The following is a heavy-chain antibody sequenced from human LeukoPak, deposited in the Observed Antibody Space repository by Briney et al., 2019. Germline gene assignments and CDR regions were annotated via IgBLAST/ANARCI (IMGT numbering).Heavy chain of an antibody. CDR2: ISWNSGSI. Sequence: GGCLSLSCAASGFTFDDYTMHWVRRAPGKGLEWVSGISWNSGSIGYADSVKGRFTISRDNAKNSLYLQMNSLRAEDTALYYCAKGSGRTIFSRGDAFDIWGQGTMVTVSS. J-gene: IGHJ3*02. V-gene: IGHV3-9*01. CDR3: AKGSGRTIFSRGDAFDI. CDR1: GFTFDDYT. D-gene: IGHD1/OR15-1a*01.